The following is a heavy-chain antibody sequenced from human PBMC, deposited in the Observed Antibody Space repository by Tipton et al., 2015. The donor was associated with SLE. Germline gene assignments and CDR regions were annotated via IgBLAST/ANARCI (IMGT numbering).Heavy chain of an antibody. D-gene: IGHD3-3*01. V-gene: IGHV3-21*03. CDR2: ISSSSRYI. J-gene: IGHJ4*02. Sequence: SLRLSCAASGFIFSDYSMNWVHQAPGKGLEWVSSISSSSRYIYHAESLKGRFTISRDNAKNSLYLQMNSLRVEDTAVYFCARDSLDYDYWSGYYDFWGQGTLVTVSS. CDR3: ARDSLDYDYWSGYYDF. CDR1: GFIFSDYS.